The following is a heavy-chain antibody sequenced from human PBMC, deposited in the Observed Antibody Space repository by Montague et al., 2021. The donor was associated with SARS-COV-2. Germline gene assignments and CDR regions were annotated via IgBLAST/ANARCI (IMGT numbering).Heavy chain of an antibody. D-gene: IGHD6-13*01. V-gene: IGHV3-7*01. CDR2: IKQDGSEK. CDR1: GFTFSDYW. CDR3: ARDYFTSSWYGCPYYYYYGMDV. J-gene: IGHJ6*02. Sequence: SLRLSCAASGFTFSDYWMRWVRQAPGKGLEWVANIKQDGSEKYYVGSVKGRFTVSRDNAKKSLYLQMNSLRAEDTAVYYCARDYFTSSWYGCPYYYYYGMDVWGQGTTATVSS.